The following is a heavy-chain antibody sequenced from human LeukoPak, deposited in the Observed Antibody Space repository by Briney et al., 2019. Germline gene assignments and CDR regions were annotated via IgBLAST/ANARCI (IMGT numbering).Heavy chain of an antibody. V-gene: IGHV3-74*01. CDR1: GFTLSDYG. Sequence: GGSLRLSCAASGFTLSDYGMHWVRQAPGKGLVWLSHIHNDGSTTTYAASVKGRFTISRDKAKNTLYLQMNSLRAEDTAVYYCAKGGYYDSSGYRPADYYGMDVWGQGTTVTVSS. CDR2: IHNDGSTT. D-gene: IGHD3-22*01. CDR3: AKGGYYDSSGYRPADYYGMDV. J-gene: IGHJ6*02.